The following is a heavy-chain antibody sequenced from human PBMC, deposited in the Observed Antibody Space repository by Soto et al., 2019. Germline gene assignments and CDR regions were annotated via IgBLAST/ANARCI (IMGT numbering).Heavy chain of an antibody. D-gene: IGHD4-4*01. V-gene: IGHV4-31*03. CDR1: GGSISSGGHY. CDR3: ARDRPQYSGKYYYGMDV. J-gene: IGHJ6*02. CDR2: IYYSGST. Sequence: PSETLSLTCTVSGGSISSGGHYWSWIRQHPGKGLEWIGYIYYSGSTYYNPSLKSRVTISVDTSKNQFSLKLSSVTAADTAVYYCARDRPQYSGKYYYGMDVWGQGTTVTVSS.